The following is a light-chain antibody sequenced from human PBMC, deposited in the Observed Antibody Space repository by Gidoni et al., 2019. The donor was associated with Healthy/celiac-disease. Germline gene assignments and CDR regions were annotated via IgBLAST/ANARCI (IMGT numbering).Light chain of an antibody. J-gene: IGKJ4*01. CDR2: DAS. Sequence: EIVLTQSPATLSLSQGERATLSCRASQSVSSYLACYQQKPGQTPRLLIYDASTSATGIPASSRGIGYGTDVTFPISSLEPEDFAVYYCQHRINLLTFGGGTKVEIK. CDR3: QHRINLLT. CDR1: QSVSSY. V-gene: IGKV3-11*01.